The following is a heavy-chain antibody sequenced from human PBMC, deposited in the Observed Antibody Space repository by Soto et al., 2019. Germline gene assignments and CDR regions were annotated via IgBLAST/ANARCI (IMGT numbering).Heavy chain of an antibody. CDR3: VKPMGYTGSVACPPPDS. CDR1: GFTFSNQA. Sequence: EVQLLESGGGLVQPGGSLRLSCEASGFTFSNQAMSWVRQTPGKGLEWVSGISTTGETTFYIDSVRGRFTISRDNLKSTGHLQMNDLRVDDTALYYCVKPMGYTGSVACPPPDSWGQGTLVTVSS. D-gene: IGHD3-10*01. V-gene: IGHV3-23*01. CDR2: ISTTGETT. J-gene: IGHJ5*01.